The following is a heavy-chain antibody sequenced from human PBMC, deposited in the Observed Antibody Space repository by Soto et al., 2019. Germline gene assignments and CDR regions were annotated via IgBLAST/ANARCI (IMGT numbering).Heavy chain of an antibody. CDR3: ARKAWVRFDY. Sequence: KTSETLSLTCTVSGDSMTRSVWWTWVRQPPGKGLEWIGEVFHTGNTNYNPSLKSRVTMSVDKSTNELSLKVTSVTAADTAIYYCARKAWVRFDYWGQGALVTVSS. D-gene: IGHD7-27*01. J-gene: IGHJ4*02. CDR1: GDSMTRSVW. V-gene: IGHV4-4*02. CDR2: VFHTGNT.